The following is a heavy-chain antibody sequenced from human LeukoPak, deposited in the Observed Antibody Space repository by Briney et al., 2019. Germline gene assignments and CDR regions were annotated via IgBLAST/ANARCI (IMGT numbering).Heavy chain of an antibody. CDR1: GFTFSSYW. Sequence: GGSLRLSCAASGFTFSSYWITWVRQAPGKGLEWVANINQDGSEKCYVDSVKGRFTISRDNAKNSLSLQMNSLRVEDTAVYYCASPGIAAAGRYSYYGMDVWGQGTTVTVSS. CDR3: ASPGIAAAGRYSYYGMDV. CDR2: INQDGSEK. V-gene: IGHV3-7*01. J-gene: IGHJ6*02. D-gene: IGHD6-13*01.